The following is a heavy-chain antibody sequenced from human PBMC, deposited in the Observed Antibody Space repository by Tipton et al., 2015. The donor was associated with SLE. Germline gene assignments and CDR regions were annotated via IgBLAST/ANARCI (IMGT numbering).Heavy chain of an antibody. J-gene: IGHJ5*02. CDR3: PIFYHDSTGLHWFDP. CDR1: GGSISSGGYY. CDR2: TYYSGSP. V-gene: IGHV4-31*02. D-gene: IGHD3-22*01. Sequence: LRLSCNVSGGSISSGGYYWSWIRQHPGKGLEWIGYTYYSGSPYYNPSLKSRVTISLAMSKNQFSLRLSSATAAVTAVYYCPIFYHDSTGLHWFDPWGQGTLVTVSS.